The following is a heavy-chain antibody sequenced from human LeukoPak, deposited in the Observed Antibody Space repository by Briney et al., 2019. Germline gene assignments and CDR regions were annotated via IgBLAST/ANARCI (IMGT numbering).Heavy chain of an antibody. J-gene: IGHJ4*02. CDR2: ISWDGGST. CDR3: AKDIGVGYCNGCLFDY. CDR1: GFTFDDYT. V-gene: IGHV3-43*01. D-gene: IGHD2-15*01. Sequence: GGSLRLSCAASGFTFDDYTMHWVRQAPGKGLEWVSLISWDGGSTYYADSVKGRFTISRDNSKNSLYLQMNSLRTEDTALYYCAKDIGVGYCNGCLFDYWGQGTLVTVSS.